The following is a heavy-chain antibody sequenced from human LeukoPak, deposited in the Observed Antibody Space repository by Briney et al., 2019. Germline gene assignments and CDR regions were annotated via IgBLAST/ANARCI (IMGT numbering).Heavy chain of an antibody. CDR3: ARSGSGYLRYYFDY. J-gene: IGHJ4*02. CDR1: GYSISSGYH. V-gene: IGHV4-38-2*02. Sequence: SETLSLTCTVSGYSISSGYHWGWIRPPPGKGLEWIGSIYHSGSTYYNPSLKSRVTISVDTSKNQFSLKLSSVTAADTAVYYCARSGSGYLRYYFDYWGQGTLVTVSS. D-gene: IGHD5-12*01. CDR2: IYHSGST.